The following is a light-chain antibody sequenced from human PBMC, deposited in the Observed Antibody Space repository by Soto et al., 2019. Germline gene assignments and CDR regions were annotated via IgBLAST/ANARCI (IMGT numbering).Light chain of an antibody. V-gene: IGKV1-39*01. CDR1: QTISSW. CDR2: AAS. J-gene: IGKJ3*01. Sequence: DNQMTQSASTLSGSLGDRVTITCRASQTISSWLAWYQQKPGKAPKLLIYAASSLQSGVPSRFSGSGSGTDFTLTISSLKPEDFATYYCQQSYSTLVFGPGTKVDIK. CDR3: QQSYSTLV.